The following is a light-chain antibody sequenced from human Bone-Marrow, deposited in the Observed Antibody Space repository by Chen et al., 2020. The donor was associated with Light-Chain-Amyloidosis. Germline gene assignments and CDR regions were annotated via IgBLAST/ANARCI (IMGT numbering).Light chain of an antibody. Sequence: QSALTQPSSVSGSPGPSITISCTGTSSDVGAYNFVSWYQPHPGKAPKLMLYSVSNRPSGVSNRFSGSKSGNTASLTISGLQAEDEADYYCSSYTSSSTLLYVFGTGTKVTVL. J-gene: IGLJ1*01. V-gene: IGLV2-14*03. CDR3: SSYTSSSTLLYV. CDR1: SSDVGAYNF. CDR2: SVS.